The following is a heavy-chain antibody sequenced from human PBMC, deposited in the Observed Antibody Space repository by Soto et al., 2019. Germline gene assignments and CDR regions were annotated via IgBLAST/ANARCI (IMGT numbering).Heavy chain of an antibody. D-gene: IGHD6-13*01. CDR2: ISGSGGST. J-gene: IGHJ4*02. V-gene: IGHV3-23*01. CDR1: GFTFSSYA. Sequence: GGSLRLSCAASGFTFSSYAMSWVRQAPGKGLEWVSAISGSGGSTYYADSVKGRFTISRDNSKNTLYLQMNSLRAKDTAVYYCAKDSSSSWYGASDYWGQGTLVTVSS. CDR3: AKDSSSSWYGASDY.